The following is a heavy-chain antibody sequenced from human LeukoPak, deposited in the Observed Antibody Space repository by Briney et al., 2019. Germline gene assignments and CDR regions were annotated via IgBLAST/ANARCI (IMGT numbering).Heavy chain of an antibody. Sequence: GSLRLSCAASGFTFSTYGMYWVRQAPGKGLEWVAVILYDGRTQFYAESVKGRFAVSRDNSKNTLYLQMNSLRAEDTAVYHCARGEYYHESSGYPNYWGQGTLVTVSS. J-gene: IGHJ4*02. CDR2: ILYDGRTQ. V-gene: IGHV3-33*01. CDR3: ARGEYYHESSGYPNY. D-gene: IGHD3-22*01. CDR1: GFTFSTYG.